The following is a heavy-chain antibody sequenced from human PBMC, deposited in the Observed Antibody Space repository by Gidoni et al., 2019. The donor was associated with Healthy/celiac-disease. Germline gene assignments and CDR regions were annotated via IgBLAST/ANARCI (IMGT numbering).Heavy chain of an antibody. V-gene: IGHV3-23*01. Sequence: FSSYAMSWVRQAPGKGLEWVSAISGSGGNTYYADSVKGRFTISRDNSKNTLYLQMNSLRAEDTAVYYCAKFTIPLDYWGQGTLVTVSS. CDR3: AKFTIPLDY. CDR2: ISGSGGNT. J-gene: IGHJ4*02. D-gene: IGHD3-3*01. CDR1: FSSYA.